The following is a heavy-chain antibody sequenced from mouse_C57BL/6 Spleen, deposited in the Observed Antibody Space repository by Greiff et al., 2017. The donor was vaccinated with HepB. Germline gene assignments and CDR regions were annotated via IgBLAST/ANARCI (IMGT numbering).Heavy chain of an antibody. V-gene: IGHV1-82*01. D-gene: IGHD3-2*02. CDR1: GYAFSSSW. J-gene: IGHJ3*01. CDR3: AQEREDSSGPFAY. CDR2: IYPGDGDT. Sequence: VKLMESGPELVKPGASVKISCKASGYAFSSSWMNWVKQRPGKGLEWIGRIYPGDGDTNYNGKFKGKATLTADKSSSTAYMQLSSLTSEDSAVYFCAQEREDSSGPFAYWGQGTLVTVSA.